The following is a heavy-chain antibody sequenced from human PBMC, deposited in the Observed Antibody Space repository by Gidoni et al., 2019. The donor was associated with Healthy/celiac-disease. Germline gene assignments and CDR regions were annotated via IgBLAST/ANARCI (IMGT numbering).Heavy chain of an antibody. CDR3: ARDYLGPGTAYDY. V-gene: IGHV3-30-3*01. CDR2: ISFDGSNK. J-gene: IGHJ4*02. CDR1: GVPFSSYA. D-gene: IGHD6-13*01. Sequence: HVQLVESVGCVFQPGRSLRLSCAASGVPFSSYAMHWVRQAPGKGLEWVAVISFDGSNKYYADAVKGRFTITRDNNKNTLYLQMNSRRDEDTAVYYCARDYLGPGTAYDYWGQGTLVTVSS.